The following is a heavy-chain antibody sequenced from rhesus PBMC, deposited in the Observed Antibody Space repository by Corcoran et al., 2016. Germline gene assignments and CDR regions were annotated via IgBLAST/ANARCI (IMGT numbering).Heavy chain of an antibody. J-gene: IGHJ4*01. Sequence: EVQLVESGGGLVQPGGSLRLSCAASGFTFRTYGMPCVRLAPGTGMEWGANISNDGSKKYYADSVKDRFTSSRDNSKNMLYLQMNNLILEDTAVYHCARGEWVQLGGVDYWGQGVLVTVSS. CDR3: ARGEWVQLGGVDY. D-gene: IGHD5-24*01. CDR2: ISNDGSKK. V-gene: IGHV3-54*02. CDR1: GFTFRTYG.